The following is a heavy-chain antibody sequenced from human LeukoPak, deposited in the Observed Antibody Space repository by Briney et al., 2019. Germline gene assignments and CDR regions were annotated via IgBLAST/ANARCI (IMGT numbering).Heavy chain of an antibody. D-gene: IGHD3-10*01. CDR2: IYYSGST. CDR1: GGSISSYY. Sequence: PSETLSLTCTVSGGSISSYYWSWIRQPPGKGLEWIGYIYYSGSTNYNPSLKSRVTISVDTSKNQFSLKLSSVTAADTAVYYCARVADYYGSGSYYSSWGQGTLVTVSS. CDR3: ARVADYYGSGSYYSS. V-gene: IGHV4-59*01. J-gene: IGHJ5*02.